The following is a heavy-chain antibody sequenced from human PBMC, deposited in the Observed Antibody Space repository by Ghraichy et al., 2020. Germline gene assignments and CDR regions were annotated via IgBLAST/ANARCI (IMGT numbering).Heavy chain of an antibody. D-gene: IGHD3-16*01. CDR3: AKDADCYTAGCFGGGFDI. CDR2: ISSNGDST. J-gene: IGHJ3*02. CDR1: GFTFSTYS. V-gene: IGHV3-64D*06. Sequence: GGSLRLSCSASGFTFSTYSMHWVRQAPGKGLEYVSAISSNGDSTYYADSVKGRFTISRDNSKNTLYLQVSSLRAEDTAVYYCAKDADCYTAGCFGGGFDIWGQGTVVTVSS.